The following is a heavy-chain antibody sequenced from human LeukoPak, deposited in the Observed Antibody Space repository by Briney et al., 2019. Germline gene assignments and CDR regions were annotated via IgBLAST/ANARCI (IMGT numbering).Heavy chain of an antibody. CDR2: IYDRGST. CDR3: ARVSPGYSSGWSYYFDY. Sequence: KPSETLSLTCTVSGGSISSSSYYWGWIRQPPGKGLEWIGTIYDRGSTYYNPSLKSRVTISVDTSKNQFSLKLSSVTAADTAVYYCARVSPGYSSGWSYYFDYWGQGTLVTVSS. D-gene: IGHD6-19*01. J-gene: IGHJ4*02. V-gene: IGHV4-39*07. CDR1: GGSISSSSYY.